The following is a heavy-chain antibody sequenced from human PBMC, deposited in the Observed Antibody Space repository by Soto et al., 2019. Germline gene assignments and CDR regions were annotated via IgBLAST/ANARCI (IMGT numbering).Heavy chain of an antibody. CDR2: IFYSGSTTY. D-gene: IGHD6-19*01. V-gene: IGHV4-59*11. CDR3: ARVGSSGWSPDY. Sequence: PSETLSLTCTVSGGSISGHYWIWIRQPPGEEMEWIGYIFYSGSTTYNNNPSLKSRVTISVDTSKNQFSLRLSSVTAADTAVYYCARVGSSGWSPDYWGQGTLVTVSS. J-gene: IGHJ4*02. CDR1: GGSISGHY.